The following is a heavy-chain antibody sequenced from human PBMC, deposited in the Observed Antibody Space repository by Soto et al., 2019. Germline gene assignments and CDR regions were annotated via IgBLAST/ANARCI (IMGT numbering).Heavy chain of an antibody. Sequence: GGSLRLSCAASGFTFSSYWMHWVRQAPGKGLVWVSRINSDGSSTSYADSVKGRFTISRDNAKNTLYLQMGSLRVEDTAIYYCVKSATIAVAATDYFDYWGQGTLVTVSS. CDR1: GFTFSSYW. D-gene: IGHD6-19*01. CDR3: VKSATIAVAATDYFDY. CDR2: INSDGSST. J-gene: IGHJ4*02. V-gene: IGHV3-74*01.